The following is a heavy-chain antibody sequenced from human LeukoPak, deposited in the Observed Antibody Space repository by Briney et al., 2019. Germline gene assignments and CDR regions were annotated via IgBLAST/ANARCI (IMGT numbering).Heavy chain of an antibody. D-gene: IGHD3-10*01. CDR3: AKEWDYYYGSGSYYPDY. V-gene: IGHV3-49*04. CDR1: GFTFGDYA. J-gene: IGHJ4*02. Sequence: PGRSLRFSCTASGFTFGDYAMSWVRQAPGKGLEWVGFIRSKAYGGTTEYAASVKGRFTISRDDSKNTVYLQMNSLRAEDTAVYYCAKEWDYYYGSGSYYPDYWGQGTLVTVSS. CDR2: IRSKAYGGTT.